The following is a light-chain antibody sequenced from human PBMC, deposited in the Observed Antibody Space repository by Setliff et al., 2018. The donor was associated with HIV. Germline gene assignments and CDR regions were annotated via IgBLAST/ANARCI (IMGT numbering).Light chain of an antibody. V-gene: IGLV2-14*01. CDR1: SSDVGGYNY. CDR2: DVS. CDR3: TSYTSSFTYV. J-gene: IGLJ1*01. Sequence: ALTQPASVSGSPGQSITISCTGTSSDVGGYNYVSWYQQHPGKAPKLMIFDVSRRPSGVSNRFSGSKSGNTASLTISGLQAEDEADYYCTSYTSSFTYVFGSGTKVTV.